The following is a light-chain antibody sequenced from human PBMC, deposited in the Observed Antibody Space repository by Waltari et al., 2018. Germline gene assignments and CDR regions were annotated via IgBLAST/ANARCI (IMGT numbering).Light chain of an antibody. CDR1: LSVNGY. V-gene: IGKV3-15*01. CDR3: QQCNDWPRGT. J-gene: IGKJ1*01. Sequence: ETVMTQSPATLSVSPGERAPLPCRASLSVNGYLAWYQQKPGQPPRLPIYGASTRAPGVPARFTGSGSQREFTLTISSRQSEYLGIYYCQQCNDWPRGTFGQGTKVEIK. CDR2: GAS.